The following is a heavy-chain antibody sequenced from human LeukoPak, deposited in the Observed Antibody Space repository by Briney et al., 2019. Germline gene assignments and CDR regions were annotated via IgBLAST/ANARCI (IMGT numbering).Heavy chain of an antibody. CDR2: IISSGGVT. J-gene: IGHJ4*02. Sequence: PGGSLRLSCAASGFAFSSYAMSWVRQAPGKGLEWVSSIISSGGVTYYADSVKGRFTISRDNSKNTLYLQMNSLRAEDTAVYFCAKDQTPYYWGQGTLVTVSS. CDR3: AKDQTPYY. V-gene: IGHV3-23*01. CDR1: GFAFSSYA.